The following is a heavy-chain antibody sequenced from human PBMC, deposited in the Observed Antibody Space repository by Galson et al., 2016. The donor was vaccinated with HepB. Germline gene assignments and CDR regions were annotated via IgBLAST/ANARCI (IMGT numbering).Heavy chain of an antibody. CDR3: ARDRGGDSHDAFDI. D-gene: IGHD2-21*02. V-gene: IGHV3-48*03. CDR2: ISSSGFTI. J-gene: IGHJ3*02. Sequence: SLRLSCAASGFTFSSYEMHWVRQAPGRGLEWVSYISSSGFTIYYADSVKGRLTISRDNAKNSLYLQMNSLRAEDTAIYYCARDRGGDSHDAFDIWGQGTMVTVSS. CDR1: GFTFSSYE.